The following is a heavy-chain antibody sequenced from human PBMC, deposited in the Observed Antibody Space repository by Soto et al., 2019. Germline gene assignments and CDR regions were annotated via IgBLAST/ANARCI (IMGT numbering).Heavy chain of an antibody. J-gene: IGHJ6*02. V-gene: IGHV1-69*01. CDR2: IIPILGTA. CDR1: GGTFSSYA. Sequence: QVQLVQSGAEVKKPGSSVKVSCKASGGTFSSYAISWVRQAPGQGLEWMGGIIPILGTANYAQKFQGRVKITAGETTSTAHMELSRLKTEDTAVYYCARVIMNFLSGYPNYHYFGMDVLGQGTTVTVSS. D-gene: IGHD3-3*01. CDR3: ARVIMNFLSGYPNYHYFGMDV.